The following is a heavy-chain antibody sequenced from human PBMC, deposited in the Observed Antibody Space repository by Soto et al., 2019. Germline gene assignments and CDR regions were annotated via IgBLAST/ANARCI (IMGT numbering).Heavy chain of an antibody. CDR2: IIPIFGTA. J-gene: IGHJ4*02. CDR1: GGTFSSYA. D-gene: IGHD3-22*01. V-gene: IGHV1-69*13. Sequence: GASVKVSCKASGGTFSSYAISWVRQAPGQGLEWMGGIIPIFGTANYAQKFQGRVTITADESTSTAYMELSSLRSEDTAVYYCARDYDSSRYSPEDHYWGQGTLVSVSS. CDR3: ARDYDSSRYSPEDHY.